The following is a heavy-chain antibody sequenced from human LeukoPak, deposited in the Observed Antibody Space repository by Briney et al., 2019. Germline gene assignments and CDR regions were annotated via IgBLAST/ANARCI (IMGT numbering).Heavy chain of an antibody. J-gene: IGHJ3*02. V-gene: IGHV3-21*01. CDR3: ARAQEADAFDI. CDR2: ISSSSSYI. CDR1: GFTFSSYS. Sequence: GGSLRLSCAASGFTFSSYSMNWVRQAPGKGLEWVSSISSSSSYIYYADSVKGRFTISRDNAKISLYLQMNSLRAEDTAVYYCARAQEADAFDIWGQGTMVTVSS.